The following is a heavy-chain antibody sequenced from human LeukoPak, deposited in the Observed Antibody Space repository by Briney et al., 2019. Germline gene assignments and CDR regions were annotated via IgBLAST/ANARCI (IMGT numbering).Heavy chain of an antibody. V-gene: IGHV1-2*02. J-gene: IGHJ6*03. CDR3: ATPSYYYYYMDV. CDR1: GYTGIELS. CDR2: INPNSGGT. Sequence: ASVKVSCKLSGYTGIELSMHWVRQVPGKGLEWMGWINPNSGGTNYAQKFQGRVTMTRDTSISTAYMELSRLRSDDTAVYYCATPSYYYYYMDVWGKGTTVTVSS.